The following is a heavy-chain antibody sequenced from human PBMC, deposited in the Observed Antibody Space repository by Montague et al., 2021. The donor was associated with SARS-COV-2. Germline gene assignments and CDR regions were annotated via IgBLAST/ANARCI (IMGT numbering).Heavy chain of an antibody. J-gene: IGHJ6*02. D-gene: IGHD3-10*01. V-gene: IGHV4-30-2*01. CDR1: GGSVSSGDYS. CDR3: ATGARMYGMDF. CDR2: IYQSGSA. Sequence: TLSLTYVVSGGSVSSGDYSWSWIRQPPGKGLEWIGYIYQSGSAYYNPSLKSRVTISIDTSNNQFSLNLRSVTAAGTGLYYCATGARMYGMDFWGQGTTVTVSS.